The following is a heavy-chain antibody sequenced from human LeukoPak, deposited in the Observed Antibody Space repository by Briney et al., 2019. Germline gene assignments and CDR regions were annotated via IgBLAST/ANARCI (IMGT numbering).Heavy chain of an antibody. V-gene: IGHV1-46*01. Sequence: GASVKVSCKASGYTFTSHYIYWVRQAPGQGLEWMGVINPSGGSTNYAQKFQGRVSTTSDTSTSPVYMELSSLRSEDTAVYYCARAGLSNFRYYYHMDVWGKGTTVTVSS. CDR3: ARAGLSNFRYYYHMDV. CDR1: GYTFTSHY. D-gene: IGHD4-11*01. J-gene: IGHJ6*03. CDR2: INPSGGST.